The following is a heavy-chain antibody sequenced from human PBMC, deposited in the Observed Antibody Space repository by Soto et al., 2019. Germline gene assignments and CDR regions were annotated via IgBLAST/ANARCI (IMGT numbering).Heavy chain of an antibody. D-gene: IGHD5-12*01. V-gene: IGHV1-18*01. CDR2: ISAYNGNT. J-gene: IGHJ4*02. CDR3: ARWGYSGYDFDPNFDY. CDR1: GYTFTSYG. Sequence: GASVKVSCKASGYTFTSYGISWVRQAPGQGLEWMGWISAYNGNTNYAQKLQGRVTMTTDTSTSTAYMELRSLRSDDTAVYYCARWGYSGYDFDPNFDYWGQGTLVTVSS.